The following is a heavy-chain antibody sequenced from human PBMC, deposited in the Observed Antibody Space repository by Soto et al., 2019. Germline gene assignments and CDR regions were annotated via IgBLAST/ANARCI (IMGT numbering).Heavy chain of an antibody. J-gene: IGHJ4*02. Sequence: QAQLQQWGTGLLKPSETLSLTCAVYGGSLSGNYWGWIRQPPGKGLEWIGETHHSGSTAYNPSLKSRVTISVDTSRNQFSLKLNSVTAADTAVSYCARTTAAIHLNYWSQGTRVTVSS. D-gene: IGHD2-21*02. CDR1: GGSLSGNY. CDR2: THHSGST. V-gene: IGHV4-34*01. CDR3: ARTTAAIHLNY.